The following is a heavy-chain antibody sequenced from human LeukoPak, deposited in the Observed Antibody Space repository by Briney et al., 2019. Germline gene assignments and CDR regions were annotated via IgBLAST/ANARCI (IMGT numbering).Heavy chain of an antibody. CDR2: IYYSGST. CDR1: GFTFSSYA. CDR3: ARSLRYCSGGSCNWFDP. V-gene: IGHV4-31*02. Sequence: LRLSCAASGFTFSSYAMSWIRQHPGKGLEWIGYIYYSGSTYYNPSLKSRVTISVDTSKNQFSLKLSSVTAADTAVYYCARSLRYCSGGSCNWFDPWGQGTLVTVSS. D-gene: IGHD2-15*01. J-gene: IGHJ5*02.